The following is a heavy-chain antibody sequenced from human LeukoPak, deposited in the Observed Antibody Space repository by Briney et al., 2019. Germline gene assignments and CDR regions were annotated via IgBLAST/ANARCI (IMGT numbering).Heavy chain of an antibody. D-gene: IGHD1-26*01. CDR3: AKDHIVNWFDP. Sequence: GGSLRLSCAASGFTVSSNYMSWVRQAPGKGLEWVSVIYSGGSTYYADSVKGRFTISRDNSKNTLYLQMNSLRAEDTAVYYCAKDHIVNWFDPWGQGTLVTVSS. J-gene: IGHJ5*02. V-gene: IGHV3-66*01. CDR1: GFTVSSNY. CDR2: IYSGGST.